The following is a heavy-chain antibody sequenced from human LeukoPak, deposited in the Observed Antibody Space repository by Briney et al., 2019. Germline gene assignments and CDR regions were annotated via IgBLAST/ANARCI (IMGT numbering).Heavy chain of an antibody. CDR3: ARAPATPYNGMDV. J-gene: IGHJ6*02. CDR2: IYHSGST. Sequence: SETLSLTCTVSGYSISSGYYWGWIRQPPGKGLEWIGSIYHSGSTYYNPSLKSLVTISVDTSKNQFSLKLSSVTAADTAVYYCARAPATPYNGMDVWGQGTTVTVSS. D-gene: IGHD2-15*01. V-gene: IGHV4-38-2*02. CDR1: GYSISSGYY.